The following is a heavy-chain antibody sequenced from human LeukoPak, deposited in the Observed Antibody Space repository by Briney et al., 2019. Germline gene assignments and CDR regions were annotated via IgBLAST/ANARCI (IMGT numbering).Heavy chain of an antibody. V-gene: IGHV1-18*01. J-gene: IGHJ4*02. CDR3: ARDKVREFTRNRHFDY. Sequence: GASVKVSCKASGYTFTSYGISWVRQAPGQGLEWMGWISGYNGNTNYAQKFQGRVTMTTDTSTSTAYMELRSLKSDDTAVYYCARDKVREFTRNRHFDYWGQGTLVTVSS. CDR1: GYTFTSYG. CDR2: ISGYNGNT. D-gene: IGHD3-10*01.